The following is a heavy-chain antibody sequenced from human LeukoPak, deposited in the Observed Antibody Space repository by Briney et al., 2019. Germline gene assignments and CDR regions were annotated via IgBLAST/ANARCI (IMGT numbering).Heavy chain of an antibody. D-gene: IGHD3-3*01. J-gene: IGHJ6*03. CDR1: GFTFSSYW. V-gene: IGHV3-7*01. CDR3: ARGDQGLWSAYYMDV. Sequence: GGSLRLSCAASGFTFSSYWMSWVRQAPGKGLEWVANIKQDGSEKYYVDSVKGRFTISRDNAKDSLYLQMNSLRAEDTAVYYCARGDQGLWSAYYMDVWGKGTTVTVSS. CDR2: IKQDGSEK.